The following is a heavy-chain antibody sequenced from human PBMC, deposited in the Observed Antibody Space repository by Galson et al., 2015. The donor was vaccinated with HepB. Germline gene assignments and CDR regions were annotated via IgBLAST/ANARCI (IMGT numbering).Heavy chain of an antibody. CDR3: ARGGSGWYGWFDP. D-gene: IGHD6-19*01. V-gene: IGHV1-46*01. CDR2: INPSGGST. CDR1: GYKFTSYY. Sequence: SVKVSCKASGYKFTSYYMHWVRQAPGQGLEWMGIINPSGGSTSYAQKFQGRVTMTRDTSTSTVYMELSSLRSEDTAVYYCARGGSGWYGWFDPWGQGTLVTVSS. J-gene: IGHJ5*02.